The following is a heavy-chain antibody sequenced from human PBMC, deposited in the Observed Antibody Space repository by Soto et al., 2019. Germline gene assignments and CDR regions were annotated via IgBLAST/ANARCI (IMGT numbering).Heavy chain of an antibody. J-gene: IGHJ6*02. D-gene: IGHD2-2*01. CDR3: ARFPANGPVSYGMDV. CDR1: GGSFSCYG. CDR2: INHSGST. Sequence: SETLCLTLGVYGGSFSCYGGRWIRQPPGKGLEWIGEINHSGSTNHNPSPKSRVTISVDTSKNHFSLKLSYVTAADTAVYYCARFPANGPVSYGMDVRGQGTTVTVPS. V-gene: IGHV4-34*01.